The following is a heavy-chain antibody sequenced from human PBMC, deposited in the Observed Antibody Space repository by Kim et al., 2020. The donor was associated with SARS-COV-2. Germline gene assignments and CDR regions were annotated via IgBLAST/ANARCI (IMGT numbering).Heavy chain of an antibody. J-gene: IGHJ5*02. CDR3: AKYPYIVVVPAAIGETYNWFDP. D-gene: IGHD2-2*01. Sequence: GGSLRLSCAASGFTFSSYAMSWVRQAPGKWLEWVSAISGSGGSTYYADSVKGRFTISRDNSKNTLYLQMNSLRAEDTAVYYCAKYPYIVVVPAAIGETYNWFDPWGQGTLVTVSS. CDR1: GFTFSSYA. CDR2: ISGSGGST. V-gene: IGHV3-23*01.